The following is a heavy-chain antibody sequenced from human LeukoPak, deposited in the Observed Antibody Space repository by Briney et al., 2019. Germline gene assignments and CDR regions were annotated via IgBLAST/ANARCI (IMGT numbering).Heavy chain of an antibody. V-gene: IGHV4-59*08. J-gene: IGHJ4*02. CDR3: ARHNLYYYGSGSYYDTYSLDH. CDR1: GGSLSSYY. CDR2: IYYSGST. Sequence: SETLSLTCTVSGGSLSSYYWSWIRQPPGKGLEWIGYIYYSGSTNYNPSLKSRVTISVDTSKNQFSLKLSSVTAADTAVYYCARHNLYYYGSGSYYDTYSLDHWGQGTLVTVSS. D-gene: IGHD3-10*01.